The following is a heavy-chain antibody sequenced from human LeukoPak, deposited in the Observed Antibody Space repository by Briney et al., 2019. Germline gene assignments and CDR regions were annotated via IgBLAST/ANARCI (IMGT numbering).Heavy chain of an antibody. Sequence: ASVKVSCKASGGTFSSYYMHWVRQAPGQGLEWVGVINPTVGTTTYAQKFQGRVTMTRDTSSSTVYMELSSLRIEDTAVYYCSRDLGGSYNDYWGQGTRVTVSS. CDR1: GGTFSSYY. V-gene: IGHV1-46*01. J-gene: IGHJ4*02. CDR2: INPTVGTT. CDR3: SRDLGGSYNDY. D-gene: IGHD1-26*01.